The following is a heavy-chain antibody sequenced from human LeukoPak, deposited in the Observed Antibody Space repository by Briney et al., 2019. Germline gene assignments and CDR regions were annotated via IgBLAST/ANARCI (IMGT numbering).Heavy chain of an antibody. D-gene: IGHD2-8*01. CDR1: GESFSGYY. V-gene: IGHV4-34*01. CDR2: INHSGST. CDR3: ARYPLMVYAPEPDY. Sequence: SETLSLTCAVYGESFSGYYWTWIRQSPVRGLEWIGEINHSGSTNYNPSLKSRVTISVDTSKNQFSLKLSSVTAADTAVYYCARYPLMVYAPEPDYWGQGTLVTVSS. J-gene: IGHJ4*02.